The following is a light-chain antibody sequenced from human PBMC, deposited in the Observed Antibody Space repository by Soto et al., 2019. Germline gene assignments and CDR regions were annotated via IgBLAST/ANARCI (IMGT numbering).Light chain of an antibody. CDR3: SPYAGSNNV. CDR2: EVS. V-gene: IGLV2-8*01. CDR1: SSDAGGYNY. Sequence: SGLTYPPSGSRAAGHSLPIYCTGTSSDAGGYNYVSWYQQHPGKAPKLMIYEVSKRPSGVPDRFSGSKSGNTASLTVSELQAEDEADYYCSPYAGSNNVFGTGTKVTVL. J-gene: IGLJ1*01.